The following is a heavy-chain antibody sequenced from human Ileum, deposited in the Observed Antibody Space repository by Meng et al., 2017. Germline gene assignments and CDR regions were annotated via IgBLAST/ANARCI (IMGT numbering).Heavy chain of an antibody. CDR1: GVSISNFH. CDR2: IYYSGSTNTGST. J-gene: IGHJ4*02. D-gene: IGHD4-11*01. V-gene: IGHV4-59*01. Sequence: SETLSLTCTVSGVSISNFHWSWIRQPPGKGLEWIGYIYYSGSTNTGSTNYNPSLKSRVTMSVDTSENQFSLRLSSVTAADTAVYHCARATSIIYRFDYWGQGTLVTVSS. CDR3: ARATSIIYRFDY.